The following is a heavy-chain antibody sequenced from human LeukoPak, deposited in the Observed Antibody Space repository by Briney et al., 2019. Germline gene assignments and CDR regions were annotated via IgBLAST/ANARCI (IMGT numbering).Heavy chain of an antibody. D-gene: IGHD6-19*01. CDR2: IWYDGSNK. V-gene: IGHV3-33*06. J-gene: IGHJ4*02. Sequence: PGRSLRLSCAASGFTFSSYGMHWVRQAPGKGLEWVAVIWYDGSNKYYADSVKGRFTISRDNSKNTLYLQMNSLRAEDTAVYYCAKRWLVSFWASHFDYWGQGTLVTVSS. CDR3: AKRWLVSFWASHFDY. CDR1: GFTFSSYG.